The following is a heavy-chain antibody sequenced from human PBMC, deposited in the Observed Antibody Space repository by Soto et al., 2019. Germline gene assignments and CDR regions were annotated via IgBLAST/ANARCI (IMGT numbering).Heavy chain of an antibody. Sequence: ASVKVSCKASGGTFSSYAISWVRQAPGQVLDWMGGIIPIFGTANYAQKFQGRVTITADKSASTAYMELSSLRSEDTAVYYCARDWRDIVVVPAAIGWFDPWGQGNLVTVSS. D-gene: IGHD2-2*01. CDR1: GGTFSSYA. J-gene: IGHJ5*02. V-gene: IGHV1-69*06. CDR3: ARDWRDIVVVPAAIGWFDP. CDR2: IIPIFGTA.